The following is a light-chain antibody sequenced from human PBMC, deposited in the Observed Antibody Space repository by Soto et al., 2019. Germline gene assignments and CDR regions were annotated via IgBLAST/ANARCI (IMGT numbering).Light chain of an antibody. CDR2: GAS. CDR1: EGVGSS. Sequence: ETVMTQSPATLSVSPGARVTLSCTAREGVGSSLAWYQQQPGEDPRVLLYGASTTAHGIPARFSGSGSGTELTLTISSLQSEDYAVYFCQQYNNCHPITFGQGTRLEI. CDR3: QQYNNCHPIT. V-gene: IGKV3-15*01. J-gene: IGKJ5*01.